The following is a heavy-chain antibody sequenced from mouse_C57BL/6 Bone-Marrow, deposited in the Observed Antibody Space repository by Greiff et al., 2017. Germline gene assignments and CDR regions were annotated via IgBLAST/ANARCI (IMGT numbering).Heavy chain of an antibody. J-gene: IGHJ3*01. Sequence: QVQLQQPGAELVMPGASVKLSCKASGYTFTSYWMHWVKQRPGQGLEWIGEIDPSDSYTNYNQKFKGKSTLTVDKSSSTAYMQLSSLTSEDYAVYYGERETLCWFAYWGQGTLVTVSA. V-gene: IGHV1-69*01. CDR1: GYTFTSYW. CDR2: IDPSDSYT. D-gene: IGHD1-2*01. CDR3: ERETLCWFAY.